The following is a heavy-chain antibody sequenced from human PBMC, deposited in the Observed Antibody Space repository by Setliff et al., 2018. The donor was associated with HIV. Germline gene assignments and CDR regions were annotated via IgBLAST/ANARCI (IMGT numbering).Heavy chain of an antibody. D-gene: IGHD3-3*02. Sequence: ASVKVSCKASGYTFATYSIHWVRQAPGQSLEWMGWINVGKGDTKYSQAFQDRITITGDTSANTAYMELSSLRSDDTAVYFCARGALLAVFDFDHWGHGTLVTVS. CDR2: INVGKGDT. J-gene: IGHJ4*01. V-gene: IGHV1-3*01. CDR3: ARGALLAVFDFDH. CDR1: GYTFATYS.